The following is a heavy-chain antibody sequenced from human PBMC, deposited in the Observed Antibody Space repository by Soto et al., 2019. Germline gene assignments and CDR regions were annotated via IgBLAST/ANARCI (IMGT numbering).Heavy chain of an antibody. CDR3: XXXXXRMGLDY. CDR1: GGSFSGXX. V-gene: IGHV4-34*01. J-gene: IGHJ4*02. Sequence: QVQLQQWGAGLLKPSETLSLTCAVYGGSFSGXXXXXIRXXXXKGLEWIGEINHSGSTNYNPSLKXRVXXSVDXXXXQXXXXLXXXXXXXXXXXXXXXXXXRMGLDYWGQGTLVTVSS. D-gene: IGHD3-16*01. CDR2: INHSGST.